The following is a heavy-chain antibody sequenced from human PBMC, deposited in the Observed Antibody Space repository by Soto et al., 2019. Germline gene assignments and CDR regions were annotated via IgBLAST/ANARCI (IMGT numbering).Heavy chain of an antibody. D-gene: IGHD1-1*01. V-gene: IGHV4-61*01. CDR3: TRGGHAYKNGH. J-gene: IGHJ4*02. CDR2: IHYSGST. Sequence: SETLSLTCTVPGGSANIGTYYWSWIRQPPGKGLEWIGFIHYSGSTNYNPSLKSRVTMSVDTSKNQFSLKLTSVNAADTAVYYCTRGGHAYKNGHWGQGTLVTVSS. CDR1: GGSANIGTYY.